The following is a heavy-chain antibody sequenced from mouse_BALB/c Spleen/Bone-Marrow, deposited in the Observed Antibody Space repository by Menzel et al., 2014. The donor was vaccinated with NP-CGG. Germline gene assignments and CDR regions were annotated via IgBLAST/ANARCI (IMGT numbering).Heavy chain of an antibody. J-gene: IGHJ3*01. CDR2: IDPANGNT. D-gene: IGHD3-3*01. Sequence: VQLKESGAELVKPGASVKLPCTASGFNIKDTYMHWVKQRPEQGLEWIGRIDPANGNTKYDPKFQGKATITADTSSNTAYLQLSSLTSEDTAVYYCAGDGAYWGQGTLVTVSA. V-gene: IGHV14-3*02. CDR3: AGDGAY. CDR1: GFNIKDTY.